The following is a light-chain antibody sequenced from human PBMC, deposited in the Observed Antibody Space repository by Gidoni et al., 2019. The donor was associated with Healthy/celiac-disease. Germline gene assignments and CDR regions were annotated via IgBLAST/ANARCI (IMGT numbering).Light chain of an antibody. V-gene: IGLV2-14*01. CDR2: EVS. CDR1: SSDVGGYNY. CDR3: SSYTSSRGV. J-gene: IGLJ2*01. Sequence: QSALNQPASESGSPGQSIPISCTGTSSDVGGYNYVPWYQPPPGKAPKRMIYEVSKRPSGVPDRFSGSKSGNTASLTISGLQAEDEADYYCSSYTSSRGVFGGGTKLTVL.